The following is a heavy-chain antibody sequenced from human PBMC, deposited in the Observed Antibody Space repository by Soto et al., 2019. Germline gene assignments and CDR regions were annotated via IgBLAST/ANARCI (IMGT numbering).Heavy chain of an antibody. CDR1: GFTFSSYS. J-gene: IGHJ4*02. CDR2: ISSSSSYI. D-gene: IGHD3-16*01. CDR3: ARLGVERDY. Sequence: EVQLVESGGGLVKPGGYLRLSCAASGFTFSSYSMNWVRLAPGKGLEWVSSISSSSSYIYYADSVKGRFTISRDNAKNSLYLQMISLRAEDTAVYYCARLGVERDYWGQGTLVTVSS. V-gene: IGHV3-21*01.